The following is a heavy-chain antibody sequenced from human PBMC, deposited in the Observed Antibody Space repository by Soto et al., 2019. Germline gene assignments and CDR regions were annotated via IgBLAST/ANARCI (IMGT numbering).Heavy chain of an antibody. Sequence: GGSLRLSCADSGCTSSGYTMHWVLQAPGKGLEWVAIISFDGNNKFYADSVKGRFTISRDNSRNTLYLQMNSLRAEDTAVYYCARDGRDGYSGFDSRGQATLGTVSS. J-gene: IGHJ4*02. V-gene: IGHV3-30-3*01. CDR1: GCTSSGYT. CDR3: ARDGRDGYSGFDS. D-gene: IGHD4-4*01. CDR2: ISFDGNNK.